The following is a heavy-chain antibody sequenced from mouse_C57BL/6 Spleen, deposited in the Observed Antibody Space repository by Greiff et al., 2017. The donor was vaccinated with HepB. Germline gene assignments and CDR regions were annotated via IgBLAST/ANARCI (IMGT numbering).Heavy chain of an antibody. CDR2: ISSGGDYI. J-gene: IGHJ3*01. CDR1: GFTFSSYA. D-gene: IGHD3-2*02. Sequence: EVQRVESGEGLVKPGGSLKLSCAASGFTFSSYAMSWVRQTPEKRLEWVAYISSGGDYIYYADTVKGRFTISRDNARNTLYLQMSSRKSEDTAMYYCTRDRDSSGPAWFAYWGQGTLVTVSA. CDR3: TRDRDSSGPAWFAY. V-gene: IGHV5-9-1*02.